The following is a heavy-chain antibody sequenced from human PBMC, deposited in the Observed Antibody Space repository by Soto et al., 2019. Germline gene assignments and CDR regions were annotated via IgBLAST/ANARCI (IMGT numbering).Heavy chain of an antibody. CDR2: INAGGGDT. Sequence: ASVKVSCKTSGSTFTTYAMHWVRQAPGQRLEWMGWINAGGGDTKYSQRFQGRATISRDTTASTVYMELSSLTPEDTAVYYCAGGGGVSGVTTYVRHECWGKETRVTV. CDR3: AGGGGVSGVTTYVRHEC. V-gene: IGHV1-3*01. J-gene: IGHJ4*02. CDR1: GSTFTTYA. D-gene: IGHD6-25*01.